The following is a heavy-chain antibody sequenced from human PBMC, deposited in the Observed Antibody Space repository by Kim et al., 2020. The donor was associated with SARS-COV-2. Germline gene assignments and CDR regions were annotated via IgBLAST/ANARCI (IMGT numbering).Heavy chain of an antibody. CDR3: AAHLVGAGYYGMDV. J-gene: IGHJ6*02. CDR1: GFTFTSSA. D-gene: IGHD1-26*01. Sequence: SVKVSCKASGFTFTSSAMQWVRQARGQRLEWIGWIVVGSGNTNHAQKFQERVTITRDMSTSTAYMELSSLRSEDTAVYYCAAHLVGAGYYGMDVWGQGTTVTVSS. CDR2: IVVGSGNT. V-gene: IGHV1-58*02.